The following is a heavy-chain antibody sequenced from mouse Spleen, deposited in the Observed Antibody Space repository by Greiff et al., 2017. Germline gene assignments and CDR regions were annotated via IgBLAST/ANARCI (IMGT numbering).Heavy chain of an antibody. CDR1: GYTFTSYW. Sequence: VQLQQPGAELVKPGASVKMSCKASGYTFTSYWITWVKQRPGQGLEWIGDIYPGSGSTNYNEKFKSKATLTVDTSSSTAYMQLSSLTSEDSAVYYCARPSLLRLRDYAMDYWGQGTSVTVSS. V-gene: IGHV1-55*01. CDR3: ARPSLLRLRDYAMDY. CDR2: IYPGSGST. J-gene: IGHJ4*01. D-gene: IGHD1-2*01.